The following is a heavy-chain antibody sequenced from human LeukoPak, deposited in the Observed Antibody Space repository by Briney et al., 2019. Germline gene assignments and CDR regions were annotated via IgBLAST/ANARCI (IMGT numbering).Heavy chain of an antibody. CDR3: AKVDYCSGGSCLCYYYYMDV. D-gene: IGHD2-15*01. J-gene: IGHJ6*03. V-gene: IGHV3-23*01. CDR1: GFTFNSYA. Sequence: GGSLRLSCAASGFTFNSYAMSWVRQAPGKGLEWVSAISGGAGSTYYADSVKGRFTISRDNSKNTLYLQMSSLRAEDTAVYSCAKVDYCSGGSCLCYYYYMDVWGKGTTVTVS. CDR2: ISGGAGST.